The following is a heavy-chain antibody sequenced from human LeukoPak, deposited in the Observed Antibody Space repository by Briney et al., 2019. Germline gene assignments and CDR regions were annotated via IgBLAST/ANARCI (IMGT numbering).Heavy chain of an antibody. J-gene: IGHJ4*02. CDR1: GFTFSSYW. CDR3: ARGDTDITGAYYFDY. CDR2: IKQDGSEK. D-gene: IGHD5-18*01. V-gene: IGHV3-7*01. Sequence: GGSLRLSCAASGFTFSSYWMSWVRQAPGKGLEWVANIKQDGSEKYYVDSVKGRFTISRDNAKNSLYLQMNSLRAEDTAVYYCARGDTDITGAYYFDYWGQGTLVTVSS.